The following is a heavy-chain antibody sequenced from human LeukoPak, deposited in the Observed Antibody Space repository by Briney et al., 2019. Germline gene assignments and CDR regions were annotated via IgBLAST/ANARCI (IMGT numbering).Heavy chain of an antibody. CDR1: GFTFNSYS. J-gene: IGHJ4*02. D-gene: IGHD1-1*01. Sequence: GGSLRLSCADSGFTFNSYSMNWVRQAPGKGLEWVSYISSGSSNIFYADSVKGRFTISRDNAKNSLYLQMNSLRDEDTAVYYCARSRNYFDYWGQGTLVTVSS. CDR2: ISSGSSNI. V-gene: IGHV3-48*02. CDR3: ARSRNYFDY.